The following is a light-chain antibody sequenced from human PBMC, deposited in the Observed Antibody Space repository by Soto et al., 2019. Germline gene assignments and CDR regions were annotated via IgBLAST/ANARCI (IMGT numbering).Light chain of an antibody. J-gene: IGKJ1*01. CDR3: QHYNSYSEA. CDR1: QTISSW. CDR2: KAS. V-gene: IGKV1-5*03. Sequence: DVHVTHSPATLSGSVGDRVTITCRASQTISSWLAWYQQKPGKAPKLLIYKASTLKSGVPSRFSGSGSGTEFTLTISSLQPDDFATYCCQHYNSYSEAFGQGTKVDIK.